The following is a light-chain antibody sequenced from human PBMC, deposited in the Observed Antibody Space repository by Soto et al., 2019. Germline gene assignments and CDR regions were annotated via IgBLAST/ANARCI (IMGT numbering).Light chain of an antibody. V-gene: IGKV1-5*01. CDR3: QQYNSYWT. CDR2: DAS. Sequence: DIQMTQSPSTLSAYVGDRVTITCRASQSISSWLAWYQQKPGKAPKLLIYDASSLESGVPSRFSGSGSGTEFTLTISSLQPDDFATYYCQQYNSYWTFGQGTKWIS. J-gene: IGKJ1*01. CDR1: QSISSW.